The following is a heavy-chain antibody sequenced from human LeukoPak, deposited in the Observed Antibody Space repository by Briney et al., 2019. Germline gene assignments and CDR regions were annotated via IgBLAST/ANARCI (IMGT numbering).Heavy chain of an antibody. CDR3: ATYSLSGLWFGELSD. Sequence: ASVKVSCKASGGTLNNYPISWVRQAPGQGLEWMGGIIPMFGKANYAQKFQGRVTITADESTSTAYMELSSLRSEDTAVYYCATYSLSGLWFGELSDWGQGTLVTVSS. V-gene: IGHV1-69*13. J-gene: IGHJ4*02. D-gene: IGHD3-10*01. CDR1: GGTLNNYP. CDR2: IIPMFGKA.